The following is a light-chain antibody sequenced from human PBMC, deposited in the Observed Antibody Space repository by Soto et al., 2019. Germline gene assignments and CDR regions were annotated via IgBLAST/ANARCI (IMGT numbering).Light chain of an antibody. CDR1: SSDVGGYNY. CDR2: EVS. V-gene: IGLV2-14*01. J-gene: IGLJ1*01. CDR3: SSYTSISTPYA. Sequence: QSALTQPASVSGSPGQSITISCTGTSSDVGGYNYVSWYQQHPGKAPKLIIYEVSNRPSGVSNRFSGSKSGNTAALTISGLQAEDEADYYCSSYTSISTPYAFATGTKLTVL.